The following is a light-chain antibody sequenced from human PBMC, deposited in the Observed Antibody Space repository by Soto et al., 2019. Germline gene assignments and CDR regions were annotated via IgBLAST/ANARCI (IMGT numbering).Light chain of an antibody. CDR1: QSVSSN. Sequence: EIVMTQSPATLSVSPGERATLSCRASQSVSSNLAWYQQKPGQAPRLLIYGASTRATGIPARFSGSGSGTEFTLTISSLQSEDFAVYYCQQYNNWPQPLYTCGQGTNLEIK. J-gene: IGKJ2*01. CDR2: GAS. CDR3: QQYNNWPQPLYT. V-gene: IGKV3-15*01.